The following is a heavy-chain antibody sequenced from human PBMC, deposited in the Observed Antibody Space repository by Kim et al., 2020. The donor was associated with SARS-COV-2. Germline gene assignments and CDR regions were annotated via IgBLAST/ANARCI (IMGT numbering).Heavy chain of an antibody. CDR3: ARIYCSSTSCHVTYSDYYYYGMDV. Sequence: ASVKVSCKASGYTFTSYAMNWVRQAPGQGLEWMGWINTNTGNPTYAQGFTGRFVFSLDTSVSTAYLQISSLKAEDTAVYYCARIYCSSTSCHVTYSDYYYYGMDVWGQGTTVTVSS. J-gene: IGHJ6*02. V-gene: IGHV7-4-1*02. CDR1: GYTFTSYA. D-gene: IGHD2-2*01. CDR2: INTNTGNP.